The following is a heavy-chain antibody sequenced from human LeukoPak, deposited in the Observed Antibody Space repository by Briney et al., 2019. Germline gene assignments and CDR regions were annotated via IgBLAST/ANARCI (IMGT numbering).Heavy chain of an antibody. CDR3: ARAGPGNTFDI. D-gene: IGHD3-10*01. V-gene: IGHV4-59*01. Sequence: SETLSLTCTVSGGSITSYYWSWIWQPPGKGLGWIGYFYYSGSTNYNPSLQSRVTISVDTSKNQFSLKLSSVTAADTAVYYCARAGPGNTFDIWGQGTMVTVSS. CDR2: FYYSGST. J-gene: IGHJ3*02. CDR1: GGSITSYY.